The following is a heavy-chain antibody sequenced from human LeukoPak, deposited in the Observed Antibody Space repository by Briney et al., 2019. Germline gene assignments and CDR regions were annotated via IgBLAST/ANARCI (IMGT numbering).Heavy chain of an antibody. CDR3: ARGYSSSWHDVGMDV. J-gene: IGHJ6*02. V-gene: IGHV4-34*01. D-gene: IGHD6-13*01. CDR2: INHSGST. Sequence: KPSETLSLTCAVYGGSFSGYYWSWIRQPPGKGLEWIGEINHSGSTNYNPSLKSRVTISVDTSKNQFSLKLSSVTAADTAVYYCARGYSSSWHDVGMDVWGQGTTVTVSS. CDR1: GGSFSGYY.